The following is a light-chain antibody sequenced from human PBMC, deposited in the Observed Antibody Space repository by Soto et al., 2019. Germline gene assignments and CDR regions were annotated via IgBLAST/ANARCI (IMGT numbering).Light chain of an antibody. Sequence: DIQMTQSPSSVSASVGDTVTITCRASQDISSWVAWYQQKPGKAPKLLISAASSLQSGVPTRFSGSGSGTDFTLIISGLQPEDFATYYCQQYNSYSWTFGQGTKVEIK. CDR2: AAS. J-gene: IGKJ1*01. CDR1: QDISSW. CDR3: QQYNSYSWT. V-gene: IGKV1D-16*01.